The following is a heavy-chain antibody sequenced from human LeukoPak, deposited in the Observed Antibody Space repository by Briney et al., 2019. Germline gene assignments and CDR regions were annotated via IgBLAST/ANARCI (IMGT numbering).Heavy chain of an antibody. V-gene: IGHV4-4*07. CDR2: IYTSGST. D-gene: IGHD6-13*01. CDR3: ARGVLYAIVAAALYYFDY. CDR1: GGSISSYY. Sequence: SETLSLTCTVSGGSISSYYWSWIRQPAGKGLEWIGRIYTSGSTNYNPSLKSRVTMSVDTSKNQFSLKLSSVTAADTAVYYCARGVLYAIVAAALYYFDYWGQGTLVTVSS. J-gene: IGHJ4*02.